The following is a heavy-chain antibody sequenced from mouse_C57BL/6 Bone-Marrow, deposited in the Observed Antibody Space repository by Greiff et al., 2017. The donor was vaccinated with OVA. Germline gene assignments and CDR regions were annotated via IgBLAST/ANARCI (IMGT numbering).Heavy chain of an antibody. D-gene: IGHD4-1*01. Sequence: EVKLQESGGGLVKPGGSLKLSCAASGFTFSSYAMSWVRQTPEKRLEWVATISDGGSYTYYPDNVKGRFTISRDNAKNNLYLQMSHLKSEDTAMYYCASLTPFAYWGQGTLVTVSA. CDR1: GFTFSSYA. CDR3: ASLTPFAY. CDR2: ISDGGSYT. V-gene: IGHV5-4*03. J-gene: IGHJ3*01.